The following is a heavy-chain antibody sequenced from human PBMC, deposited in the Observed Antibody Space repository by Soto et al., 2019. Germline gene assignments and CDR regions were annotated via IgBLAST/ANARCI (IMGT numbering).Heavy chain of an antibody. CDR3: ARAGDGDLDY. CDR1: GGSFSGYY. CDR2: INHSGST. D-gene: IGHD2-21*02. J-gene: IGHJ4*02. V-gene: IGHV4-34*01. Sequence: SETLSLTCAVYGGSFSGYYWSWIRQPPGKGLEWIGEINHSGSTNYNPSLKSRVTISVDTSKNQFSLKLSSVTAADTAVYYCARAGDGDLDYWGQGTLVTVSS.